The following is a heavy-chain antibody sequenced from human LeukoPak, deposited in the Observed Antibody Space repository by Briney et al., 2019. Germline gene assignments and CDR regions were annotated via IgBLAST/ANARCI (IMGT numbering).Heavy chain of an antibody. V-gene: IGHV4-38-2*02. J-gene: IGHJ5*02. CDR2: IYHSGST. CDR1: GYSISSGYY. CDR3: AKKVVTPIHNWFDP. D-gene: IGHD4-23*01. Sequence: SETLSLTCTVSGYSISSGYYWGWIRQPPGKGLEWIGSIYHSGSTYYNPSLKSRVTISVDTSKNQFSLKLSSVTAADTAVYYCAKKVVTPIHNWFDPWGQGTLVTVSS.